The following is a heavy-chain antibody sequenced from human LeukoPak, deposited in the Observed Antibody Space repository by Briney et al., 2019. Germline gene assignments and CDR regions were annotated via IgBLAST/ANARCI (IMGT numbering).Heavy chain of an antibody. CDR3: ARPVVLGAYLRGAYYFDS. V-gene: IGHV3-23*01. CDR1: GFTFSSYA. J-gene: IGHJ4*02. D-gene: IGHD3-16*01. CDR2: ISGGGDST. Sequence: GGSLRLSCAASGFTFSSYAMTWVRQPPGKGLEWVSSISGGGDSTFYADSVEGRFTISRDNSKNTLYLQMNSLRVEDTAVYYCARPVVLGAYLRGAYYFDSWGQGTLVTVSS.